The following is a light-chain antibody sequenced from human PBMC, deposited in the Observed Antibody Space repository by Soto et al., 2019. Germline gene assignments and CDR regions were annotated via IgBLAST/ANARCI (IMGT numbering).Light chain of an antibody. CDR1: SSDVGGYNY. CDR2: DVS. Sequence: QSALTQPASVSGSPGQSITISCTGTSSDVGGYNYVSWYQQHPGKPPKLMIYDVSNRPSGVSNRFSGSKSGNTASLTISGLQPEDEADYYCSSYTSSSTLGVFGGGTQLTVL. CDR3: SSYTSSSTLGV. V-gene: IGLV2-14*01. J-gene: IGLJ3*02.